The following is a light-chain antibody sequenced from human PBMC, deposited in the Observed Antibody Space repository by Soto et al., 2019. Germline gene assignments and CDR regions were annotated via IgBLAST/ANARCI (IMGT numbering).Light chain of an antibody. CDR1: QSVSNNY. Sequence: EIVLTQFPGTRSLSPGERVTLSCRASQSVSNNYLAWYQHKPGQAPRLNIYGASARATGIPDRFSGSGSGTDFTLTISRLEPEDFAVYYCQQYSSSLYTFGQGTKLEIK. V-gene: IGKV3-20*01. J-gene: IGKJ2*01. CDR2: GAS. CDR3: QQYSSSLYT.